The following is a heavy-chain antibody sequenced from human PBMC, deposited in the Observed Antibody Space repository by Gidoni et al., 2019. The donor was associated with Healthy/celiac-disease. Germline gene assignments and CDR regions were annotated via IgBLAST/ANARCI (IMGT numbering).Heavy chain of an antibody. CDR3: AKGMDGCSSTSCYHYFDY. V-gene: IGHV3-23*01. D-gene: IGHD2-2*01. J-gene: IGHJ4*02. CDR2: ISGSGGST. Sequence: ELQLLESGGGLVQPGGSLRLSCAASGFTFSSHAMSWVRQTPGKGLEWVSGISGSGGSTYYADSVKGRFTISRDNSKNTLYLKMNSLRAEDTAVYYCAKGMDGCSSTSCYHYFDYWGQGTLVTVSS. CDR1: GFTFSSHA.